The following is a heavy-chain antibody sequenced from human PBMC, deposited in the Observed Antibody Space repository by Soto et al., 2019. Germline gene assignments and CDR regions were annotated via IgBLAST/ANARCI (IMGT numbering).Heavy chain of an antibody. V-gene: IGHV5-51*01. J-gene: IGHJ4*02. Sequence: GESLKISCKGSGYSFTNYWIAWVRQMPGKGLEWMGIIYPCDSDIRYSPAFQGQVTISADKSINTAYLHWSSLKASDTAMYYCARQLDILTGYYYWGQGTLVTVSS. CDR1: GYSFTNYW. D-gene: IGHD3-9*01. CDR2: IYPCDSDI. CDR3: ARQLDILTGYYY.